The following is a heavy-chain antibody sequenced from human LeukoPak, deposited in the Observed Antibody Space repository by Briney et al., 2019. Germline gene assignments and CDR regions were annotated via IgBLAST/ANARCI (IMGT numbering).Heavy chain of an antibody. CDR2: ISYDGSNK. D-gene: IGHD2-21*02. J-gene: IGHJ3*02. V-gene: IGHV3-30*19. CDR1: GFTFSSYG. Sequence: GGSLRLSCAASGFTFSSYGMHWVRQAPGKGLEWVAVISYDGSNKYYADSVKGRFTISRDNSKNTLYLQMNSLRAEDTAVYYCARGALAYCGGDCYADAFDIWGQGTMVTVSS. CDR3: ARGALAYCGGDCYADAFDI.